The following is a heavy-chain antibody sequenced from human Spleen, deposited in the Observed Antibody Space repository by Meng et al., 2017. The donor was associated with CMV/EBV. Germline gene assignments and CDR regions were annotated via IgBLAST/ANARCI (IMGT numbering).Heavy chain of an antibody. CDR1: GFSFNSHA. J-gene: IGHJ4*02. CDR2: ISTSSSYI. CDR3: ARGEWDIVVVPAAIGYDY. Sequence: GESLKISCAASGFSFNSHAMHWVRQAPGKGLEWDSSISTSSSYIYYADSVKGRFTISRDNAKNSLYLQMNSLRAEDTAVYYCARGEWDIVVVPAAIGYDYWGQGTLVTVSS. D-gene: IGHD2-2*02. V-gene: IGHV3-21*01.